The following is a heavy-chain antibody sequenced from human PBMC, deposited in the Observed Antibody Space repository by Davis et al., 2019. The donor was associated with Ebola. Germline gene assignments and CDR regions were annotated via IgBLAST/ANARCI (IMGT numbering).Heavy chain of an antibody. CDR3: ARVYYDILTGYTPFDY. D-gene: IGHD3-9*01. CDR1: GESLSGYL. V-gene: IGHV4-34*01. CDR2: INHRGST. Sequence: SETLSLTCAVYGESLSGYLWTWIRQPPGKGLEWIAQINHRGSTNYIPSLKSRLTISVDTSKNQFSLKLSSVTAADTAVYYCARVYYDILTGYTPFDYWGQGTLVTVSS. J-gene: IGHJ4*02.